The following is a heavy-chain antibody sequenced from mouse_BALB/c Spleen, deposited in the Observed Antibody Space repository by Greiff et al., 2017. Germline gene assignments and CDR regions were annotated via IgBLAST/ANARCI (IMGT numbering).Heavy chain of an antibody. CDR1: GYTFTSYW. CDR2: IYPSDSYT. J-gene: IGHJ4*01. D-gene: IGHD1-1*01. CDR3: TRMGGLRTRAMDD. Sequence: QVQLQQPGAELVRPGASVKLSCKASGYTFTSYWINWVKQRPGQGLEWIGNIYPSDSYTNYNQKFKDKATLTVNKSSSTAYMQLSSPTSEDSAVYYCTRMGGLRTRAMDDWGEGTSVTVSS. V-gene: IGHV1-69*02.